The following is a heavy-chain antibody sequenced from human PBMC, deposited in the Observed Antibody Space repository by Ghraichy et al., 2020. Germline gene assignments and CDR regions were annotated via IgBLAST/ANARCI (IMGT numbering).Heavy chain of an antibody. CDR1: GGSISSYY. J-gene: IGHJ4*02. V-gene: IGHV4-4*07. CDR2: IYTSGST. CDR3: VGTAAAGRRVADY. D-gene: IGHD6-25*01. Sequence: SETLSLTCTVSGGSISSYYWSWIRQPAGKGLEWIGRIYTSGSTNYNHSLKSRVTMSVDTSKNQFSLKLSSVTAADTAVYYCVGTAAAGRRVADYWGQGTLVTVSS.